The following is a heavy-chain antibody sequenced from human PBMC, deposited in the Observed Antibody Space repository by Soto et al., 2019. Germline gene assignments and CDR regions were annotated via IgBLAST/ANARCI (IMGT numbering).Heavy chain of an antibody. D-gene: IGHD3-10*01. CDR3: ARVGYYGSGSYYMGLGYYYYGMDV. CDR2: IIPIFGTA. Sequence: SVKVSCKASGGTFSSYAISWVRQAPGQGLEWMGGIIPIFGTANYAQKFQGRVTITADESTSTAYMELSSLRSEDTAVYYCARVGYYGSGSYYMGLGYYYYGMDVWGQGTTVTVSS. CDR1: GGTFSSYA. V-gene: IGHV1-69*13. J-gene: IGHJ6*02.